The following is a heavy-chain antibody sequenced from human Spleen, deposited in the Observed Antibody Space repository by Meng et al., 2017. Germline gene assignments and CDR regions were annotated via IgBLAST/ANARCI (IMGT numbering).Heavy chain of an antibody. V-gene: IGHV3-30*01. Sequence: GGSLRLSCPASGFTFSSYSMHWVRQAPGKGLEWVAVISFDGSNKYYADSVKGRFTISRDNSKNTLYLRMNSLRAEDTAVYYCAREPNIAVAATLGEAEYFHHWGQGTLVTVSS. CDR3: AREPNIAVAATLGEAEYFHH. J-gene: IGHJ1*01. CDR1: GFTFSSYS. D-gene: IGHD6-19*01. CDR2: ISFDGSNK.